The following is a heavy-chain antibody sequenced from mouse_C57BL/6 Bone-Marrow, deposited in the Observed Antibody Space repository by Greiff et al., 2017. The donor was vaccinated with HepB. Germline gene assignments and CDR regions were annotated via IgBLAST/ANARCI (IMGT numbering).Heavy chain of an antibody. J-gene: IGHJ1*03. D-gene: IGHD1-1*01. Sequence: EVQLVESGGGLVQPKGSLKLSCAASGFTFNTYAMHWVRQAPGKGLEWVARIRSKSSNYATYYADSVKDRFTISRDDSQSMLYLQMNNLKTEDTAMYYCVRAPLTTVPWYFDVWGTGTTVTVSS. CDR2: IRSKSSNYAT. CDR3: VRAPLTTVPWYFDV. CDR1: GFTFNTYA. V-gene: IGHV10-3*01.